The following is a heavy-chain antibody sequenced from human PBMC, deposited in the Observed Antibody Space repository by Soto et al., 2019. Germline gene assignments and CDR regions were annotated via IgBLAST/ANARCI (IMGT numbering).Heavy chain of an antibody. CDR3: AKGGSGSGSYYFYYYYGMDV. J-gene: IGHJ6*02. CDR2: ISGSGGST. D-gene: IGHD3-10*01. V-gene: IGHV3-23*01. Sequence: LRLSFAASGXTFSSYAMSWVRQAPGKGLEWVSAISGSGGSTYYADSVKGRFTISRDNSKNTLYLQMNSLRAEDTAVYYCAKGGSGSGSYYFYYYYGMDVWGQGTTVTVSS. CDR1: GXTFSSYA.